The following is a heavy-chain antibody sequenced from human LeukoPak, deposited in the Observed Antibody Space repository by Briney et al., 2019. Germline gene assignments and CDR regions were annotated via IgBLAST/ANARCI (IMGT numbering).Heavy chain of an antibody. V-gene: IGHV1-2*06. CDR1: GYTFTGYY. D-gene: IGHD3-3*01. J-gene: IGHJ4*02. CDR3: ARERKITIFGVACDY. CDR2: INPNGGGT. Sequence: EASVTVSCKASGYTFTGYYIHWVRQAPGQGLEWMGRINPNGGGTNYAQKFQGRVTMTSDTSISTAYMELSRLRSDDTAVYYCARERKITIFGVACDYWGQGTLVTVSS.